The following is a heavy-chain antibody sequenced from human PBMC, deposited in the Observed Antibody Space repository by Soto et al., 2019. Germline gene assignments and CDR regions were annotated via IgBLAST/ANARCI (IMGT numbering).Heavy chain of an antibody. V-gene: IGHV1-69*01. CDR3: ARDPAMVFGSSLAYGMDV. CDR1: GGTFSSYA. J-gene: IGHJ6*02. D-gene: IGHD5-18*01. CDR2: IIPIFGTA. Sequence: QVQLVQSGAEVKKPGSSVKVSCKASGGTFSSYAISWVRQAPGQGLEWMGGIIPIFGTANYAQKFQGRVTITADESTSTAYMELSSLRSEDTALYYCARDPAMVFGSSLAYGMDVWGQGTTVTVSS.